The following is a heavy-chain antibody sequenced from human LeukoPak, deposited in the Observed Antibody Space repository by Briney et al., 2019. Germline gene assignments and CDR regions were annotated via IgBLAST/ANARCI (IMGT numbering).Heavy chain of an antibody. CDR1: GFTFDDYA. V-gene: IGHV3-9*03. J-gene: IGHJ4*02. CDR3: AKGDDYDSSGPVDY. CDR2: ISWNSGSI. Sequence: GGSLRLSCAASGFTFDDYAMHWVRQAPGKGLEWVSGISWNSGSIGYADSVKGRFTISRDNAKSSLYLQMNSLRAEDMALYYCAKGDDYDSSGPVDYWGQGTLVTVSS. D-gene: IGHD3-22*01.